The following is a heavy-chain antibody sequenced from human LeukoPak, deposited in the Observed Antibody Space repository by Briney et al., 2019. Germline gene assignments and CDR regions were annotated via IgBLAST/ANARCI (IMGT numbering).Heavy chain of an antibody. CDR2: ISGSGDST. V-gene: IGHV3-23*01. D-gene: IGHD5-18*01. CDR1: GFTFSSYA. J-gene: IGHJ4*02. CDR3: ARDRGYSCGY. Sequence: GGSLRLSCAASGFTFSSYAMNWVRQAPGKGLEWVSTISGSGDSTYYADSVKGRFIISRDNSKNTLYLQMYSLRAEDAAVYYCARDRGYSCGYWGQGTLVTVSS.